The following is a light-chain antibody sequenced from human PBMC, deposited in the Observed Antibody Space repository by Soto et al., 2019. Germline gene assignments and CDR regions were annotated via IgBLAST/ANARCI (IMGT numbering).Light chain of an antibody. CDR3: RSCVRSLGGPVV. J-gene: IGLJ3*02. Sequence: QSVLTQPPSVSGAPGQRVTISCTGSSSNIGAGYHVHWYQQLPGTAPKLLIYGNSNRPSGVPDRFSGSKSGPSASLAITGLLAEDDADNSCRSCVRSLGGPVVFGGGTTLPVL. CDR2: GNS. CDR1: SSNIGAGYH. V-gene: IGLV1-40*01.